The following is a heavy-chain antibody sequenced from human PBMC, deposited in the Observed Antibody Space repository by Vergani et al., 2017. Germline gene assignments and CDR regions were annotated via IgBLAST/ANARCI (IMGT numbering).Heavy chain of an antibody. Sequence: QVQLQESGPGLVKPSETLSLTCAVSGYSISSGYYWGWIRQPPGKGLEWIGSIYHSGSTYYNPSLKSRVTISVDTSKNQFSRKLSSVTAADTAVYYCARRSSSWQRGWFYPWGQGTLVTVSS. V-gene: IGHV4-38-2*01. CDR3: ARRSSSWQRGWFYP. D-gene: IGHD6-13*01. J-gene: IGHJ5*02. CDR2: IYHSGST. CDR1: GYSISSGYY.